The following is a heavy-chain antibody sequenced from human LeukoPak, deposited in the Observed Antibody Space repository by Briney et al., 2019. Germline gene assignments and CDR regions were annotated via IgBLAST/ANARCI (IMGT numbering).Heavy chain of an antibody. CDR1: GFTFTNYA. D-gene: IGHD3-22*01. J-gene: IGHJ3*01. CDR3: TRRPRDTSGYYLGAFHD. Sequence: GGSLRLSCAASGFTFTNYAMTWVRQATGKGLEWVSVIGASGDDTFYSDSVKGRFTVYRDNSENTLFVNMSSVRAEDTAIYFCTRRPRDTSGYYLGAFHDWGQGTTVTVSS. V-gene: IGHV3-23*01. CDR2: IGASGDDT.